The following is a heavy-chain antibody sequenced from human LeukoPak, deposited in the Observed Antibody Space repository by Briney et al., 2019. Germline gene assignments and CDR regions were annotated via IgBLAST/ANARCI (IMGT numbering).Heavy chain of an antibody. Sequence: PGGSLRLSCAASGLTVSSNYMSWVRQAPGKGLEWVSAISGSGGSTYYADSVKGRFTISRDNSKNTLYLQMNSLRAEDTAVYYCAKVPDYDILTGIYWGQGTLVTVSS. D-gene: IGHD3-9*01. V-gene: IGHV3-23*01. J-gene: IGHJ4*02. CDR1: GLTVSSNY. CDR2: ISGSGGST. CDR3: AKVPDYDILTGIY.